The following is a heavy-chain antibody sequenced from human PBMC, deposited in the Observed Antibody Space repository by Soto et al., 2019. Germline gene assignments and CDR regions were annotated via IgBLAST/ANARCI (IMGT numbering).Heavy chain of an antibody. CDR1: GYTFTSYA. J-gene: IGHJ4*02. V-gene: IGHV1-3*05. D-gene: IGHD3-22*01. Sequence: QVQLVQSGAEEKKPGASVKVSCKASGYTFTSYAMHWVRQAPGQRLEWMGWINAGKGNTKYSQKFQGRVTITRNTSASTAYRGLSSLRPEDTALYSCPGSSGNDMIDDYWGQGPLVTVSS. CDR3: PGSSGNDMIDDY. CDR2: INAGKGNT.